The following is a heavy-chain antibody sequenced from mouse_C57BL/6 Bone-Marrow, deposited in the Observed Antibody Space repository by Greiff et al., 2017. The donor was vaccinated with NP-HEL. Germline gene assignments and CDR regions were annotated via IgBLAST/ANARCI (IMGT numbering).Heavy chain of an antibody. D-gene: IGHD2-5*01. CDR2: IYPGSGNT. V-gene: IGHV1-66*01. CDR1: GYSFTSYY. J-gene: IGHJ4*01. Sequence: VQLQQSGPELVKPGASVKISCKASGYSFTSYYIHWVKQRPGRGLEWIGWIYPGSGNTKYNEKFKGKATLAADTSASTAYMQLSSLTSEDSAVYYCARQTYYSNLYYAMDYWGQGTSVTVSS. CDR3: ARQTYYSNLYYAMDY.